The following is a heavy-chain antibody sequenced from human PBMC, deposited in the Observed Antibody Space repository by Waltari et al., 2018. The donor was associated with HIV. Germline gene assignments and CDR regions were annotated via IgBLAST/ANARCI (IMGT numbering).Heavy chain of an antibody. D-gene: IGHD5-18*01. V-gene: IGHV3-30-3*01. CDR2: ISHDGSAK. CDR1: GFPFSSFA. J-gene: IGHJ4*02. CDR3: ARDSTSMVSYFDY. Sequence: QVHLVESGGGVVQPGRSLRLSCSASGFPFSSFAMHWVRQSPGKGLGWVALISHDGSAKYYADSVKGRFTISRDNSKNTLYLQMKNLGTDDTAVFFCARDSTSMVSYFDYWGRGILVTVSS.